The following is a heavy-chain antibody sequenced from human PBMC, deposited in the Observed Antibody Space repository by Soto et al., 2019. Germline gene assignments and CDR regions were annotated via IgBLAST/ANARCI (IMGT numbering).Heavy chain of an antibody. D-gene: IGHD2-2*01. CDR3: EKGGQLLAEGGGY. V-gene: IGHV3-9*01. Sequence: EVQLVESGGGLVQPGRSLRLSCAASGFTFDDYAMHWVRQAPGKGLEWVSGISWNRDSIGYADSVKGRITISRANARNSRYLQMNRLRAEDTALYYCEKGGQLLAEGGGYWGQGTLVTVSS. J-gene: IGHJ4*02. CDR2: ISWNRDSI. CDR1: GFTFDDYA.